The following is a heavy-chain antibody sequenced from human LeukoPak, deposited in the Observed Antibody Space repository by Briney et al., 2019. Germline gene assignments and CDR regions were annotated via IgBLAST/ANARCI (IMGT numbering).Heavy chain of an antibody. V-gene: IGHV1-18*01. J-gene: IGHJ4*02. CDR2: ISTYNANT. D-gene: IGHD3-3*01. Sequence: WASVKVSCKASGYIFTSYGISWVRQAPGQGLEWMGWISTYNANTNYAQKLQGRVTMTTDTSTGTVYMELRSLRSDDTAVYYCAKAAIFGVVSDYWGQGTLVTVSS. CDR3: AKAAIFGVVSDY. CDR1: GYIFTSYG.